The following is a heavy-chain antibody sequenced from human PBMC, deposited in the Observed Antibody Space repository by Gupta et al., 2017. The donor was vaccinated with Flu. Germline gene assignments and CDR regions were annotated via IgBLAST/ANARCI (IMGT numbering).Heavy chain of an antibody. CDR3: ARHRLGDYSVWAAFDI. Sequence: EVQLVQSGAEVKKPGESLKISCKGSGYSFTSYWIGWVRQMPGKGLEWMGIIYPGDSDTRYSPSFQGQVTISADKSISTAYLQWSSLKASDTAMYYCARHRLGDYSVWAAFDIWGQGTMVTVSS. CDR1: GYSFTSYW. D-gene: IGHD4-11*01. J-gene: IGHJ3*02. CDR2: IYPGDSDT. V-gene: IGHV5-51*01.